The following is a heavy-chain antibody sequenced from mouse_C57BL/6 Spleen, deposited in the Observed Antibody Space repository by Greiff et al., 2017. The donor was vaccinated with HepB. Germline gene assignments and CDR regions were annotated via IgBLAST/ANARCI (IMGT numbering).Heavy chain of an antibody. CDR1: GFTFSSYA. CDR3: TRVRGDAYYFDY. V-gene: IGHV5-9-1*02. J-gene: IGHJ2*01. Sequence: EVKLQESGEGLVKPGGSLKLSCAASGFTFSSYAMSWVRQTPEKRLEWVAYISSGGDYIYYADTVKGRFTISRDNARNTLYLQMSSLKSEDTAMYYCTRVRGDAYYFDYWGQGTTLTVSS. CDR2: ISSGGDYI.